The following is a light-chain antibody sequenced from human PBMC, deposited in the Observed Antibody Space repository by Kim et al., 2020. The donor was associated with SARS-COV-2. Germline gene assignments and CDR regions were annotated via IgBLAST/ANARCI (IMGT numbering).Light chain of an antibody. V-gene: IGLV2-14*03. CDR1: SSDVGTCNF. CDR2: DVS. Sequence: QSITISCTGTSSDVGTCNFVSWYQQHPGKAPKLMIYDVSDRPSGVSNRFSASKSGNTASLTISGLQAEDEADYYCSSYSASSTYVLFGGGTQLTVL. CDR3: SSYSASSTYVL. J-gene: IGLJ2*01.